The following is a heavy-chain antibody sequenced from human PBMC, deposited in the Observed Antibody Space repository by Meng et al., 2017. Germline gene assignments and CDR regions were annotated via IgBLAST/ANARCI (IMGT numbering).Heavy chain of an antibody. CDR2: IRSKANNYAT. J-gene: IGHJ4*02. CDR3: SRLETTAFDY. D-gene: IGHD4-17*01. Sequence: EVRSVGSGGGLVPPGGALKLSCAASGFTFGGSAMNWVRQSSGKGLEWVGRIRSKANNYATAYAASVIGRFTISRDDSKNTAYLQVNSLKTEDTAVYYCSRLETTAFDYWGQGILVTVSS. V-gene: IGHV3-73*02. CDR1: GFTFGGSA.